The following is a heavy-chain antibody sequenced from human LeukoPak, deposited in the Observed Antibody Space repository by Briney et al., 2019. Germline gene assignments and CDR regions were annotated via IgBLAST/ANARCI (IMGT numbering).Heavy chain of an antibody. CDR3: ARDPHYLDDSSGLLFRDHYFDY. CDR1: GSTFSSYA. D-gene: IGHD3-22*01. V-gene: IGHV3-30*04. J-gene: IGHJ4*02. Sequence: PGGSLRLSCAASGSTFSSYAMHWVRQAPGKGLEWVAVISYDGSNKYYADSVKGRFTISRDNSKNTLYLQMNSLRAEDTAVYYCARDPHYLDDSSGLLFRDHYFDYWGQGTLVTVSS. CDR2: ISYDGSNK.